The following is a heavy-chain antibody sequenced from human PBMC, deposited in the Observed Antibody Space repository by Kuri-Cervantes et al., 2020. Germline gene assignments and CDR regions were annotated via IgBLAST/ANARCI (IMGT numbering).Heavy chain of an antibody. J-gene: IGHJ4*02. CDR2: ISSSSSYI. Sequence: GESLKISCAASGFTFSSYSMNWVRQAPGKGLEWVSSISSSSSYIYYADSVKGRFTISRDNAKNSLYLQMNSLRAEDTAVYYCARVGVGASARNYFDYWGQGTLVTVSS. V-gene: IGHV3-21*01. CDR1: GFTFSSYS. CDR3: ARVGVGASARNYFDY. D-gene: IGHD1-26*01.